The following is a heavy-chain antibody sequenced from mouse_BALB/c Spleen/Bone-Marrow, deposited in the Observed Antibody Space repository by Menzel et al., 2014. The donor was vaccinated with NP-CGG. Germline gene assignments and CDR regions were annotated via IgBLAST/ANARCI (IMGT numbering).Heavy chain of an antibody. Sequence: QVQLQQPVPELVKPGALVKISCKASGYTFTSYDINWVKQRPGQGLECIGWIYPGDGSTKYNEKFKGKATLTADKSSSTAYMQLSSLTSENSADYFCARSGGDSMDYWGQGTSVTVSS. CDR2: IYPGDGST. D-gene: IGHD2-13*01. V-gene: IGHV1S56*01. CDR1: GYTFTSYD. J-gene: IGHJ4*01. CDR3: ARSGGDSMDY.